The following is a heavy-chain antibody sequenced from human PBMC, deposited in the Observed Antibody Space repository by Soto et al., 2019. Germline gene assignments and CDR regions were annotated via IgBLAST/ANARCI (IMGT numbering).Heavy chain of an antibody. V-gene: IGHV3-23*01. Sequence: EMQLLESGGGLVQPGGSLRLSCAASGFTFRGYAMSWDRQAPGTGLEWVSAISGRGTESFYAVSAKGRFTISSDNFKTTLYLQLHSLRAEDTAIFYCAKAGGTPTTDFDYWGQGTVVTVSS. J-gene: IGHJ4*02. CDR2: ISGRGTES. CDR3: AKAGGTPTTDFDY. D-gene: IGHD4-4*01. CDR1: GFTFRGYA.